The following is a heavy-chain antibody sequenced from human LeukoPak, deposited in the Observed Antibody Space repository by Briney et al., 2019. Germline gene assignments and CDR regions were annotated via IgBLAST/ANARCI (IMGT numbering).Heavy chain of an antibody. Sequence: GASLQISCKGSGYSFTSYWIGWVRQMPGKGLEWMGIIYPGDSDTRYSPSFQGQVTISADKSISTAYLQWSSLKASDTAIYYCARLLYYFDSSGSYYAPKAFDIWGQGTMVTVSS. CDR2: IYPGDSDT. CDR1: GYSFTSYW. J-gene: IGHJ3*02. CDR3: ARLLYYFDSSGSYYAPKAFDI. V-gene: IGHV5-51*01. D-gene: IGHD3-22*01.